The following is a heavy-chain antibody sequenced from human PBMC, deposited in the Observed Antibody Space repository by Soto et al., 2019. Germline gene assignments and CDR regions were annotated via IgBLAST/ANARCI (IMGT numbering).Heavy chain of an antibody. CDR1: GGSISSGGYY. J-gene: IGHJ4*02. CDR3: ARARDYHYYGSGSYYTYFDY. Sequence: PSETLSLTCTVSGGSISSGGYYWSWIRQHPGKGLEWIGYIYYSGSTYYNPSLKSRVTISVDTSKNQFSLKLSSVTAADTAVYYCARARDYHYYGSGSYYTYFDYWGQGTLVTVSS. V-gene: IGHV4-31*03. D-gene: IGHD3-10*01. CDR2: IYYSGST.